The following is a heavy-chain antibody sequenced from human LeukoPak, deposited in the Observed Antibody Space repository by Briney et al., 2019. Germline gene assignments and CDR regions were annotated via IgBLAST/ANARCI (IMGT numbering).Heavy chain of an antibody. CDR1: GGSISSSSYY. J-gene: IGHJ4*02. V-gene: IGHV4-39*07. CDR3: ARDRWDSSGETSDY. D-gene: IGHD3-22*01. Sequence: SETLSLTCTVSGGSISSSSYYWGWIRQPPGMGLEWIGSIYYSGSTYYNPSLKSRVTISVDTSKNQFSLKLSSVTAADTAVYYCARDRWDSSGETSDYWGQGTLVTVSS. CDR2: IYYSGST.